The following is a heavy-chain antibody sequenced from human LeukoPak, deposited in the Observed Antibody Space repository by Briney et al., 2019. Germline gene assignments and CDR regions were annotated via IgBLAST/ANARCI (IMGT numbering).Heavy chain of an antibody. V-gene: IGHV5-51*01. CDR2: IYPGDSDT. CDR1: GYTFSNYW. D-gene: IGHD3-10*01. CDR3: ARPLSSRYYYGLDY. J-gene: IGHJ4*02. Sequence: GESLKISCKASGYTFSNYWIGWVRQMPGKGLEWMGVIYPGDSDTRYSPSFQGQVTISADKSISTVYLQWSGLKASDTAMYYCARPLSSRYYYGLDYWGQGTLVTVSS.